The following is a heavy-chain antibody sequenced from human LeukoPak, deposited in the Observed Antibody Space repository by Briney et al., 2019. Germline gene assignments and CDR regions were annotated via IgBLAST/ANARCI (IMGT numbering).Heavy chain of an antibody. V-gene: IGHV3-23*01. CDR1: GFTFSSYA. CDR2: ISGSGGST. D-gene: IGHD5-24*01. Sequence: GGSLRLSCAASGFTFSSYAMSWVRQAPGKGLEWVSAISGSGGSTYYADPVKGRFTISRDNSKNTLYLQMNSLRAEDTAVYYCAKGLDGYNSLCDYWGQGTLVTVSS. J-gene: IGHJ4*02. CDR3: AKGLDGYNSLCDY.